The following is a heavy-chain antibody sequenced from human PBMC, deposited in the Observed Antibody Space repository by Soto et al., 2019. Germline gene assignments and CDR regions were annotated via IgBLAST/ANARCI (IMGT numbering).Heavy chain of an antibody. Sequence: QGQLVGSGGGVVQPGRSLRLSCAASGFIFSNYAMHWVRQAPGQGLEWVALIWSDGSYENYAESVKGRFTISRDNSKNTLFLQVNGLRVDDTAVYFCARGTGSGSFLIDYWGQGTLVTVSS. CDR3: ARGTGSGSFLIDY. CDR2: IWSDGSYE. D-gene: IGHD3-10*01. J-gene: IGHJ4*02. CDR1: GFIFSNYA. V-gene: IGHV3-33*01.